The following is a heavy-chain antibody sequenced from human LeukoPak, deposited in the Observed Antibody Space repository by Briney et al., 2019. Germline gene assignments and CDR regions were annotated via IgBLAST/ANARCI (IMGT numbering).Heavy chain of an antibody. CDR2: IYYSGST. CDR1: GGSISSYY. V-gene: IGHV4-59*01. CDR3: ARGVPYYSGTTYYFMDI. D-gene: IGHD4-23*01. Sequence: SETLSLTCTVSGGSISSYYWSWIRQPPGKGLEWIGYIYYSGSTNYNPSLKSRVTISVDTSKNQFSLKLSSVTAADTAVYYCARGVPYYSGTTYYFMDIWGIGTTVTVSS. J-gene: IGHJ6*03.